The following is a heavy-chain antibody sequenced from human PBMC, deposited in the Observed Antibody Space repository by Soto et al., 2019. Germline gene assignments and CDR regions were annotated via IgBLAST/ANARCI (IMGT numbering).Heavy chain of an antibody. Sequence: QVQLVQSGAEVKKPGSSVKVSCKASGGTFSSYAISWVRQAPGQGLEWMGGIIPIFGTANYAQKFQGRVTITADESKSTAYMELSSLRPEDTAVYYCASHGITGTWVYYYGMDVWGQGTTVTVSS. CDR2: IIPIFGTA. CDR3: ASHGITGTWVYYYGMDV. CDR1: GGTFSSYA. V-gene: IGHV1-69*12. D-gene: IGHD1-7*01. J-gene: IGHJ6*02.